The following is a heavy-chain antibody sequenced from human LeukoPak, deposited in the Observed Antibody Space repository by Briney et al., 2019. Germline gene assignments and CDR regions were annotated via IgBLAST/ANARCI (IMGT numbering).Heavy chain of an antibody. CDR1: GFTFSSYA. V-gene: IGHV3-23*01. J-gene: IGHJ4*02. CDR2: ISGSGGST. Sequence: GGSLRLSCAAPGFTFSSYAMSWVRQAPGKGLEWVSAISGSGGSTYYADSVKGRFTISRDNSKNTLYLQMNSLRAEDTAVYYCAKVLGYSSGWFFDYWGQGTLVTVSS. D-gene: IGHD6-19*01. CDR3: AKVLGYSSGWFFDY.